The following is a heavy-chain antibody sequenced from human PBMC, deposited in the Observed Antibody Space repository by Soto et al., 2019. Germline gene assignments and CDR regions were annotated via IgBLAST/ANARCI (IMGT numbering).Heavy chain of an antibody. D-gene: IGHD2-21*02. J-gene: IGHJ6*02. Sequence: PSETLSLTCAVSGGSISSSNWWSWVRQPPGKGLEWIGEIYHSGSTNYNPSLKSRVTISVDKSKNQFSLKLSSVTAADTAVYYCVRLIVVVTAITYYYYGMDVWGQGTTVTVSS. CDR2: IYHSGST. CDR3: VRLIVVVTAITYYYYGMDV. CDR1: GGSISSSNW. V-gene: IGHV4-4*02.